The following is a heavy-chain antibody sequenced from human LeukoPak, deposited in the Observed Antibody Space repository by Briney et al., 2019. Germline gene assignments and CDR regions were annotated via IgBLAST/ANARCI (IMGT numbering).Heavy chain of an antibody. V-gene: IGHV3-23*01. J-gene: IGHJ4*02. D-gene: IGHD1-26*01. Sequence: GGSLRLSCAASGFTFSSYAMSWARQAPGKGLEWVSTISGSGGNTYYADSVKGRFTISRDNSKNTLYLQMNSLRAEDTAVYYCAREMVTIVGARNSFDYWGQGTLVTVSS. CDR2: ISGSGGNT. CDR1: GFTFSSYA. CDR3: AREMVTIVGARNSFDY.